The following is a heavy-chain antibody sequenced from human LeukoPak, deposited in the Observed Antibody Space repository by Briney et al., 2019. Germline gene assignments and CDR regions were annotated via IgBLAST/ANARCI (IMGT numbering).Heavy chain of an antibody. V-gene: IGHV1-69*13. D-gene: IGHD6-13*01. CDR3: ARGSYSSSWLYNWFDP. CDR2: IIPIFGTA. Sequence: SVKVSCKASGGTFSSYAISWVRQAPGQGLEWMGRIIPIFGTANYAQKFQGRVTITADESTSTAYMELSSLRSEDTAVYYCARGSYSSSWLYNWFDPWGQGTLVTVSS. CDR1: GGTFSSYA. J-gene: IGHJ5*02.